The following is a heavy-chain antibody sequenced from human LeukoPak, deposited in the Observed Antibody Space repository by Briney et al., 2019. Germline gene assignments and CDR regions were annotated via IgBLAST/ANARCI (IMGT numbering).Heavy chain of an antibody. CDR2: VSGSGDDT. CDR3: AKSYNNPTVAIRVRGVIPYFDS. D-gene: IGHD3-10*01. V-gene: IGHV3-23*01. CDR1: GFTFSNYG. J-gene: IGHJ4*02. Sequence: GGSLRLSCAASGFTFSNYGMNWVRQAPGKGLEWVSSVSGSGDDTYYADSVKGRFIISRDNSKTTMYLQMNSLRADDTAVYYCAKSYNNPTVAIRVRGVIPYFDSWGQGSLVTVSS.